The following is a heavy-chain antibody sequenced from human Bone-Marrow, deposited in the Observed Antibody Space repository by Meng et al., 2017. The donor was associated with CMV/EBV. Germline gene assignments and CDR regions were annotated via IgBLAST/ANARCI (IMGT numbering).Heavy chain of an antibody. CDR3: ARDLTVGIQLWLGYGMDV. Sequence: SETLSLTCTVSGGSISSSSYYWGWIRQPPGKGLEWIGSIYYSGSTYYNPSLKSRVTISVDTSKNQFSLKLSSVTAADTAVYYCARDLTVGIQLWLGYGMDVWGQGTTATVSS. D-gene: IGHD5-18*01. CDR2: IYYSGST. CDR1: GGSISSSSYY. V-gene: IGHV4-39*07. J-gene: IGHJ6*02.